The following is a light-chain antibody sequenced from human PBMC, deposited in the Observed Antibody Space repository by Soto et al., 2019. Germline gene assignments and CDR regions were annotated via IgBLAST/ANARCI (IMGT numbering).Light chain of an antibody. V-gene: IGKV2-30*01. CDR3: MQGTHWPPVT. CDR1: QSIVYSDGNAY. J-gene: IGKJ2*01. CDR2: KAF. Sequence: DVVMTQSPLSLPVTLGQPASISCRSSQSIVYSDGNAYLSWFQQRPGQSPRRLIYKAFNRDSGVPDRFSGSGSGTDFTLTISRVEAEDVGVYYCMQGTHWPPVTFGQGTKLEIK.